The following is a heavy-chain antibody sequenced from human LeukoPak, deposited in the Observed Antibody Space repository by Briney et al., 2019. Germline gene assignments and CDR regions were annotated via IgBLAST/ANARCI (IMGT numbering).Heavy chain of an antibody. CDR1: GDSINNYH. CDR2: INYIGST. CDR3: ARADKKYYDFWSGYSDSGYYFDY. Sequence: PSETLSLTCTVSGDSINNYHWSWIRQPPGKGLEWIGYINYIGSTNYNPSLKSRVSISVDTSKNQFSLKLSSVTAADTAVYYCARADKKYYDFWSGYSDSGYYFDYWGQGTLVTVSS. V-gene: IGHV4-59*01. D-gene: IGHD3-3*01. J-gene: IGHJ4*02.